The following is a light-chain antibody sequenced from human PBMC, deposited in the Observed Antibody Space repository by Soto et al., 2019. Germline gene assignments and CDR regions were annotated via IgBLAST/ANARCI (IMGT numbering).Light chain of an antibody. V-gene: IGLV3-27*01. CDR1: VLSKKY. Sequence: SYELTQPSSVSVSPGQTARITCSGDVLSKKYARWFQQKPGQAPILVISKDTERPSGVPERFSGSASGTTVTLTISGAQVEDEADYYCYSAADNIVVFGGGTKLTVL. CDR2: KDT. CDR3: YSAADNIVV. J-gene: IGLJ2*01.